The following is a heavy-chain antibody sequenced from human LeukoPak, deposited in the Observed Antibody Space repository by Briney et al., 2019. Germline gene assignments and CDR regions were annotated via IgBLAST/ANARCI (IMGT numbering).Heavy chain of an antibody. Sequence: GGSLRLSCGASGFTFSSYWMHWVRQAPGKGLVWVSRINSDGSSTSYADSVKGRFTISRDNAKNTLYLQMNSLRAEDTAVYYCARDLLGNSGSYLRHPNGPPFDYWGQGTLVTVSS. CDR2: INSDGSST. D-gene: IGHD1-26*01. CDR1: GFTFSSYW. CDR3: ARDLLGNSGSYLRHPNGPPFDY. J-gene: IGHJ4*02. V-gene: IGHV3-74*01.